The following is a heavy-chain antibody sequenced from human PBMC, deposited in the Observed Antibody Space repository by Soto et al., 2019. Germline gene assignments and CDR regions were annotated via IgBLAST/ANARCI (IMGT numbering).Heavy chain of an antibody. D-gene: IGHD4-17*01. Sequence: EVQLVESGGGLVQPGGSLRLSCAASGFTFSSYWMHWVRQAPGQGLVWVSRINSDGSSTSYADSVKGRFTISRDNAKNTLYLQMNSLRAEDTAVYYCARDHNGYGDPFDYWGQGTLVTVSS. CDR1: GFTFSSYW. CDR3: ARDHNGYGDPFDY. V-gene: IGHV3-74*01. J-gene: IGHJ4*02. CDR2: INSDGSST.